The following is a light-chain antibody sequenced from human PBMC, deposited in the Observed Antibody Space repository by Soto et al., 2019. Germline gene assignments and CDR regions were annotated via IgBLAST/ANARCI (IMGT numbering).Light chain of an antibody. CDR2: KAS. CDR3: QQDDTYPT. V-gene: IGKV1-5*03. J-gene: IGKJ3*01. CDR1: QSISSW. Sequence: DIQMTQSPSTLSASVGDRVTITCRASQSISSWLAWYQQKPGKAPKLLIYKASNLESGVPSRFSGSGSGTEFTLVISTLQPDDFATYYCQQDDTYPTFGPGTTVDIK.